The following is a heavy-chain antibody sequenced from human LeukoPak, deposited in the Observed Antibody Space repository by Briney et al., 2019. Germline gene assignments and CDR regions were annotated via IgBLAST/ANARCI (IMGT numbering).Heavy chain of an antibody. CDR2: ITGGDDKT. J-gene: IGHJ4*02. V-gene: IGHV3-23*01. D-gene: IGHD3-16*01. Sequence: PGGSLRLSCAASGFTFSNAAMTWVRQAPGKGLEWVSTITGGDDKTYYADSVKGRFTISRDYSKNTLDLQMNSLRVEDTAIYYCAKGPQLGSAYHPDYWGQGTLVTVSS. CDR3: AKGPQLGSAYHPDY. CDR1: GFTFSNAA.